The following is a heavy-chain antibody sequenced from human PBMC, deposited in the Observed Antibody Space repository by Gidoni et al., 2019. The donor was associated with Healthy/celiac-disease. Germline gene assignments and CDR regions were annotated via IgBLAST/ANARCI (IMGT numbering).Heavy chain of an antibody. Sequence: QVQLVQSGAEVQKPGASVKVSCKASGYTSTCYYMHWVRQAPGHGLAWMGIINPSSGSTSYAQKFQGRVTMTRDTSTSTVYMELSSLRSEDTAVYYCARDQDIVVVPAASAHGMDVWGQGTTVTVSS. V-gene: IGHV1-46*01. CDR3: ARDQDIVVVPAASAHGMDV. D-gene: IGHD2-2*01. CDR2: INPSSGST. CDR1: GYTSTCYY. J-gene: IGHJ6*02.